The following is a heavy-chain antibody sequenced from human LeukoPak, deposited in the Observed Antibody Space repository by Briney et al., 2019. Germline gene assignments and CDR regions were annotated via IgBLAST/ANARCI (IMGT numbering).Heavy chain of an antibody. Sequence: GGSLRLSCAASGFTFSSYAMTWVRQAPGKGLEWVSAIDGSGGNTYYADSVKGRFTSSRDNSKNTLYLQMNSLRAEDTAVYYCAKGQVVADYWGQGTLVTVSS. D-gene: IGHD2-2*01. CDR2: IDGSGGNT. V-gene: IGHV3-23*01. J-gene: IGHJ4*02. CDR3: AKGQVVADY. CDR1: GFTFSSYA.